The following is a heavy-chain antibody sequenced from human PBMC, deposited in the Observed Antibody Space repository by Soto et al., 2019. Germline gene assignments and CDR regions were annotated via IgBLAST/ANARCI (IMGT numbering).Heavy chain of an antibody. Sequence: EVQLVESGGGLVQPGGSLRLSCAASGFTFSTYWMSWVRQAPGKGLEWVANIKQDGSDTYYVGSVKGRFTISRDNAKNSLYLQMNRLRDVDAAVYYCAGPLGWRGGFDIWGQGTMAAVSS. CDR3: AGPLGWRGGFDI. V-gene: IGHV3-7*01. J-gene: IGHJ3*02. CDR2: IKQDGSDT. D-gene: IGHD3-3*01. CDR1: GFTFSTYW.